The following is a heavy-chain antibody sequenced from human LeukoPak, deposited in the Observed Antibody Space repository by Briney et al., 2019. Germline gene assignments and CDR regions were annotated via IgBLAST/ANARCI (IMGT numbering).Heavy chain of an antibody. CDR2: IYYSGST. J-gene: IGHJ3*02. CDR3: ARDPRGWQQLVRGAFDI. CDR1: GGSISSSSYY. Sequence: SETLSLTCTVSGGSISSSSYYWGWIRQPPGKGLEWIGSIYYSGSTYYNPSLKSRVTISVDTSKNQFSLKLSSVTAADTAVYYCARDPRGWQQLVRGAFDIWGQGTMVTVSS. D-gene: IGHD6-13*01. V-gene: IGHV4-39*07.